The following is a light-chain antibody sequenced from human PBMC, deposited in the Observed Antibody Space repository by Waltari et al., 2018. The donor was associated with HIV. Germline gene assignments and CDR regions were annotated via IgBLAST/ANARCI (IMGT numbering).Light chain of an antibody. CDR3: HQAASFPLT. Sequence: DIQMTQSPSSVSASVGDRVTINCRASQDIGSWLGWYQQKSGKAPKLLVFAASSVQSGVPSRFSGTGSGTEFTLTISSLQPEDVATYYCHQAASFPLTFGQGTKVEI. CDR2: AAS. J-gene: IGKJ2*01. CDR1: QDIGSW. V-gene: IGKV1-12*01.